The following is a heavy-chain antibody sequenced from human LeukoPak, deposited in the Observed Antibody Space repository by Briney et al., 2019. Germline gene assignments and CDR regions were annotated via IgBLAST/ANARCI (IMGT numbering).Heavy chain of an antibody. V-gene: IGHV1-18*01. J-gene: IGHJ6*03. CDR2: IRAYNGNT. D-gene: IGHD5-18*01. CDR3: ARDRVGDTAMVYYYYYMDV. Sequence: ASVKVSCKASGYTFTSYGISWVRQAPGQGLEWMGWIRAYNGNTNYAQKLQGRVTMTRDTSISTAYMELSRLRSDDTAVYYCARDRVGDTAMVYYYYYMDVWGKGTTVTISS. CDR1: GYTFTSYG.